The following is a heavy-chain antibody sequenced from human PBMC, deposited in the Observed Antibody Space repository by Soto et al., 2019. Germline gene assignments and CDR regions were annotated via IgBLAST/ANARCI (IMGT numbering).Heavy chain of an antibody. CDR2: IYYSGST. D-gene: IGHD6-19*01. CDR1: GGSVSSGSYY. V-gene: IGHV4-61*01. CDR3: AGGQWSPMGLYYYYYGMDV. J-gene: IGHJ6*02. Sequence: SETLSLTCTASGGSVSSGSYYWSWIRQPPGKGLEWIGYIYYSGSTNYNPSLKSRVTISVDTSKNQFSLKLSSVTAADTAVYYCAGGQWSPMGLYYYYYGMDVWGQGTTVTVPS.